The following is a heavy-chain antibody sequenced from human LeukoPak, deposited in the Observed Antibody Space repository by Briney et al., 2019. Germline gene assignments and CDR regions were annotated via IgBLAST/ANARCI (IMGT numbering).Heavy chain of an antibody. CDR3: ARERDGRFFDY. Sequence: GGSLRLSCAVSGLTFRSYWISWVRQAPGKGLEWVANINQDGSEKYFVDSVKGRFTISRDNAKNSLHLQMNTLRAEDTAVYYCARERDGRFFDYWGQGTLVTVSS. J-gene: IGHJ4*02. V-gene: IGHV3-7*01. CDR1: GLTFRSYW. CDR2: INQDGSEK. D-gene: IGHD5-24*01.